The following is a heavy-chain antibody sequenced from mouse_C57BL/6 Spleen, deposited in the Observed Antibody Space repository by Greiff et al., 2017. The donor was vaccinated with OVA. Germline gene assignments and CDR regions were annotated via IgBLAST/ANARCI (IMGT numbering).Heavy chain of an antibody. CDR3: ARNYYSNSWFAD. Sequence: EVQLQQSGPELVKPGASVKISCKASGYTFTDYYMNWVKQSHGKSLEWIGDINPNNGGTSYNQKFKGKATLTVDKSSSTAYMELRSLTSEDSAVYYCARNYYSNSWFADWGQGTLVTVSA. J-gene: IGHJ3*01. CDR2: INPNNGGT. D-gene: IGHD2-5*01. V-gene: IGHV1-26*01. CDR1: GYTFTDYY.